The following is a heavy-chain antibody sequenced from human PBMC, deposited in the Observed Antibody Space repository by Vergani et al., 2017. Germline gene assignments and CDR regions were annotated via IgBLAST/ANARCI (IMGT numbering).Heavy chain of an antibody. V-gene: IGHV4-34*01. CDR2: INHSGST. CDR1: GGSFSGYY. Sequence: QVQLQQWGAGLLKPSETLSLTCAVYGGSFSGYYWSWIRQPPGKGLEWIGEINHSGSTNYNPSLKSRVTISVDTSKNQFSLKLSSVTAADTAVYYCARRLLAFFGVVLRRAFEIWGQGTMVTVSS. J-gene: IGHJ3*02. D-gene: IGHD3-3*01. CDR3: ARRLLAFFGVVLRRAFEI.